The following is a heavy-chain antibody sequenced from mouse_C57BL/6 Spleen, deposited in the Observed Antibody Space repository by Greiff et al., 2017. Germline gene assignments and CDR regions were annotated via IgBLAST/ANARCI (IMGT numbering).Heavy chain of an antibody. J-gene: IGHJ1*03. Sequence: VQLQQSGAELVRPGASVKLSCKASGYTFTDYYINWVKQRPGQGLEWIARIYPGSGNTYYNEKFKGKATLTAEKSSSTAYMQLSSLTSEDSAVYFCARYDYDWDVEVWGTGTTVTVSS. CDR2: IYPGSGNT. CDR1: GYTFTDYY. V-gene: IGHV1-76*01. CDR3: ARYDYDWDVEV. D-gene: IGHD2-4*01.